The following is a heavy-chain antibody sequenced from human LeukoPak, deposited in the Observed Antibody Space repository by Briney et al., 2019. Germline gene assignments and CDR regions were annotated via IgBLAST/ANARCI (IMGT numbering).Heavy chain of an antibody. J-gene: IGHJ4*02. CDR2: IKQDGSEK. CDR3: ARVNRRQWLVSYYFDY. D-gene: IGHD6-19*01. Sequence: GGSLRLSCAASGFTFSSYWMSWVRQAPGKGLEWVANIKQDGSEKYYVDSVKGRFTISRDNAKNSLYLQMNSPRAEDTAVYYCARVNRRQWLVSYYFDYWGKGTTVTVSS. CDR1: GFTFSSYW. V-gene: IGHV3-7*01.